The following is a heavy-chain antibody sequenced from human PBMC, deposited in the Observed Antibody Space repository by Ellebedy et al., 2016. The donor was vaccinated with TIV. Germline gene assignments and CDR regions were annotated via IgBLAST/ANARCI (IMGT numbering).Heavy chain of an antibody. J-gene: IGHJ6*02. CDR3: ARQGSDGMDV. Sequence: GESLKISCKASGHSFSTYWIAWVRQPPGKGPEWVAIIYPSDFDTQYSPSLQGQVTISADRSINTAYLQWSSLKASDTAIYYCARQGSDGMDVWGQGTTVTVS. CDR2: IYPSDFDT. D-gene: IGHD2-15*01. CDR1: GHSFSTYW. V-gene: IGHV5-51*01.